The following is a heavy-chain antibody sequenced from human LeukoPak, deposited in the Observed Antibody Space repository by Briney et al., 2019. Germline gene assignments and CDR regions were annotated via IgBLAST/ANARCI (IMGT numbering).Heavy chain of an antibody. J-gene: IGHJ4*02. CDR1: GGSISGSSYY. Sequence: SETLSLTCTVSGGSISGSSYYWGWIRQPPGKGLEWIGSIYYSGSTYYNPSLKSRVTISVDTSKNQFSLKLSSVTAADTAVYYRARHVKQQLVLYYFDYWGQGTLVTVSS. CDR2: IYYSGST. V-gene: IGHV4-39*01. D-gene: IGHD6-13*01. CDR3: ARHVKQQLVLYYFDY.